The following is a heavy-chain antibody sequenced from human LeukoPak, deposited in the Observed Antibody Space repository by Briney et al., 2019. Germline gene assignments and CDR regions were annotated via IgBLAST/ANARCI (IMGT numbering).Heavy chain of an antibody. D-gene: IGHD2-2*01. CDR3: ARGGYQLLWY. Sequence: GGSLRLSCAASGFTFSTYWMSWVRQAPGTGLEWVASIKQDGSEKSYVDSVKGRFTISRDNAKNSLYLQMNSLRAEDAAVYYCARGGYQLLWYWGQGTLVTVSS. V-gene: IGHV3-7*04. CDR1: GFTFSTYW. J-gene: IGHJ4*02. CDR2: IKQDGSEK.